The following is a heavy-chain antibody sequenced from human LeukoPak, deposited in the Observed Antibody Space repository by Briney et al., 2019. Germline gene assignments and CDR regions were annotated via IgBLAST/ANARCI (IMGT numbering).Heavy chain of an antibody. CDR3: ARDRSSSSWYQGDAFDI. CDR1: GGTVSSYA. J-gene: IGHJ3*02. D-gene: IGHD6-13*01. Sequence: GASVKVSCKASGGTVSSYAISWVRQAPGQGLEWMGGIIPIFGATNYAQKFQGRVTITTDESTSTAYMELSSLRSEDTAVYYCARDRSSSSWYQGDAFDIWGQGTMVTVSS. V-gene: IGHV1-69*05. CDR2: IIPIFGAT.